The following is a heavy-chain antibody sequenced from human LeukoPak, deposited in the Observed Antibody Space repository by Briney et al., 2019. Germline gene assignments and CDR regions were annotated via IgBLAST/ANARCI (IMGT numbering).Heavy chain of an antibody. V-gene: IGHV3-11*05. Sequence: PGGSLRLSCAASGFTFSDYYMSWIRQAPGKGLEWVSYISSSSSYTNYADSVKGRFTISRDNAKNSLYLQMNSLRAEDTAVYYCARGAYYGSGSYIDYWGQGTLVTVSS. CDR1: GFTFSDYY. D-gene: IGHD3-10*01. CDR3: ARGAYYGSGSYIDY. J-gene: IGHJ4*02. CDR2: ISSSSSYT.